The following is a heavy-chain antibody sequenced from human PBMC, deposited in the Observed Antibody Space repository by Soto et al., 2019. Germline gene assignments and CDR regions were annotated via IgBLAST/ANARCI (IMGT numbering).Heavy chain of an antibody. V-gene: IGHV3-11*01. CDR1: GFRFSDHY. D-gene: IGHD3-10*01. Sequence: KPGGSLRLSCAAFGFRFSDHYMTWIRQAPGKGLEWVSKISGDATTTYYADSVKGRFTVSRDNAKNSVYLQMNSLRAEDTAVYYCASDPYYYASGFWGQGTLVTVSS. CDR3: ASDPYYYASGF. J-gene: IGHJ4*02. CDR2: ISGDATTT.